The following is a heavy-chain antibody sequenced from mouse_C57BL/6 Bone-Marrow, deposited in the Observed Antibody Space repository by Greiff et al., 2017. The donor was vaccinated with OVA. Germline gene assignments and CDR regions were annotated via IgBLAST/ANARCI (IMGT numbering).Heavy chain of an antibody. CDR1: GYSITSGYY. D-gene: IGHD2-2*01. Sequence: EVKLVESGPGLVKPSQSLSLTCSVTGYSITSGYYWNWIRQFPGNKLEWMGYISYDGSNNYNPSLKNRISITRDTSKNQFFLKLNSVTTEDTATYYGARGGYGYYVDYWGQGTTLTVSS. V-gene: IGHV3-6*01. CDR2: ISYDGSN. J-gene: IGHJ2*01. CDR3: ARGGYGYYVDY.